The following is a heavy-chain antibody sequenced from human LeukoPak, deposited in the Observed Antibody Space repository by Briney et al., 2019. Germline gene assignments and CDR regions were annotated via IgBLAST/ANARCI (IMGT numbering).Heavy chain of an antibody. CDR3: ARPSGVNRFDY. D-gene: IGHD2-15*01. Sequence: GESLKISCKGSGYSFTSYWIGWVRQMPGKGPEWMGNIYPGDSNTRYSPSFQGQVTISADKSISTTFLQWSSLKASDTAIYYCARPSGVNRFDYWGQGTLVTVSS. CDR1: GYSFTSYW. J-gene: IGHJ4*02. V-gene: IGHV5-51*01. CDR2: IYPGDSNT.